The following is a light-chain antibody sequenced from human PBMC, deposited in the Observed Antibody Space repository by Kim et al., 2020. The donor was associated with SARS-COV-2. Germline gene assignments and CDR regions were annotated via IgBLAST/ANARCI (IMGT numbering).Light chain of an antibody. CDR2: WAS. J-gene: IGKJ1*01. CDR3: QQYLETPGT. V-gene: IGKV4-1*01. CDR1: QSVLYNNKNY. Sequence: ERVTSNGKSSQSVLYNNKNYLAWDQQKPGQPPKLLIYWASTRESGVPDRFSGSGSGTDFTLTISSLQAEDVAVYYCQQYLETPGTFGQGTKVDIK.